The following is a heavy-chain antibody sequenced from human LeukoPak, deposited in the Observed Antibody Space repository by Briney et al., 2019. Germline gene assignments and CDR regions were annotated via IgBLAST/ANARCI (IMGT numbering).Heavy chain of an antibody. CDR2: INPSGGST. Sequence: ASVEVSCKSSGYTFTSYYMHWVRQAPGQGLEWMGIINPSGGSTSYAQKFQGRVTMTRDTSTSTVYMELSSLRSEDTAVYYCARARPNYYDSSGYYYYFDYWGQGILVTVSS. CDR1: GYTFTSYY. D-gene: IGHD3-22*01. V-gene: IGHV1-46*01. J-gene: IGHJ4*02. CDR3: ARARPNYYDSSGYYYYFDY.